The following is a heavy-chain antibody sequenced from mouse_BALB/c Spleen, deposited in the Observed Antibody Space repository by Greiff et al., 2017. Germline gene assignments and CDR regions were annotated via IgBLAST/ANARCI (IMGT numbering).Heavy chain of an antibody. CDR1: GYSITSDYA. V-gene: IGHV3-2*02. CDR3: ARFLYGNYGAMDD. CDR2: ISYSGST. D-gene: IGHD2-10*02. Sequence: VQLKESGPGLVKPSQSLSLTCTVTGYSITSDYAWNWIRQFPGNQLEWLGYISYSGSTSYNPSLKSRISITRDTSKNQFFLQLNSVTTEDTATYYCARFLYGNYGAMDDWGQGTSVTVSS. J-gene: IGHJ4*01.